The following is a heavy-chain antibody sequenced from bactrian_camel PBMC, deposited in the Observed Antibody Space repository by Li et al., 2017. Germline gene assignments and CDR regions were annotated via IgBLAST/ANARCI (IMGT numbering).Heavy chain of an antibody. Sequence: HVQLVESGGGLVEVGGSLRLSCVTSGYHRKRNCIGWFRRAPGKEREGVAHIDTDSSTTYAESVKSRFTVSTDNAKRTLYLQMNDLRPEDTGIYYCASEALWRTSNLATVGKCVFGHWGQGTQVTVS. D-gene: IGHD4*01. J-gene: IGHJ6*01. V-gene: IGHV3S53*01. CDR2: IDTDSST. CDR3: ASEALWRTSNLATVGKCVFGH. CDR1: GYHRKRNC.